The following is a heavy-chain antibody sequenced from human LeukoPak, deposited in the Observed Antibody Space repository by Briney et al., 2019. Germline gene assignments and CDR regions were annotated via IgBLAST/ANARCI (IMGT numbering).Heavy chain of an antibody. Sequence: SETLSLTCAVYGGSFSGYYWSWIRQPPGKGLEWIGYIYYSGSTNYNPSLKSRVTISVDTSKNQFSLKLSSVTAADTAVYYCAKSSSWAYYYYMDVWGKGTTVTISS. J-gene: IGHJ6*03. V-gene: IGHV4-59*01. D-gene: IGHD6-13*01. CDR2: IYYSGST. CDR3: AKSSSWAYYYYMDV. CDR1: GGSFSGYY.